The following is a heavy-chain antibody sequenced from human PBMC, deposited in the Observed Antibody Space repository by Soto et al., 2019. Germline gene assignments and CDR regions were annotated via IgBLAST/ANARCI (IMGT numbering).Heavy chain of an antibody. D-gene: IGHD1-20*01. CDR3: ARHRRRSDNRNWFNSFDP. V-gene: IGHV4-39*01. Sequence: QLQLQESGPGLVKPSETLSLTCTVSGGSISSTSSYWGWIRQPPGEVLEWIVSIHYSGNTYYTSSLKRRLTVSVDTSTNHFSLTLSSVTAADPAVYYCARHRRRSDNRNWFNSFDPLGQGTLVTVSS. CDR1: GGSISSTSSY. J-gene: IGHJ5*02. CDR2: IHYSGNT.